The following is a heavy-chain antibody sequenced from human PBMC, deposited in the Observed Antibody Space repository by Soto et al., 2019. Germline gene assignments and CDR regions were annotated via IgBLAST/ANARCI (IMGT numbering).Heavy chain of an antibody. CDR3: AHSRCGGDCLQSYSSHYYYGMEV. D-gene: IGHD2-21*02. Sequence: QITLKESGPTLVRPTQTLTLTCTFSGFSHSTSGVGVGWISHPPXXXXXXXXLFYWDDDKRHKPCLKSRLTITKDTAKSPVVLTVTSMDPVYTATYYCAHSRCGGDCLQSYSSHYYYGMEVWVQGSTVTVS. CDR1: GFSHSTSGVG. V-gene: IGHV2-5*02. CDR2: FYWDDDK. J-gene: IGHJ6*02.